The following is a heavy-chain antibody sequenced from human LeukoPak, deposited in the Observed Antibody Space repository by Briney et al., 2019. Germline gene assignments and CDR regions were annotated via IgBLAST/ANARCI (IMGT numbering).Heavy chain of an antibody. D-gene: IGHD6-19*01. Sequence: GGSLRLSCAASGFTFSSYAMSWVRQAPGKGLKWVSAISGSGGSTYYADSVKGRFTISRDNSKNTLYLQMNSLRAEDTAVYYCAKKEGPYSSGWDPFDYWGQGTLVTVSS. J-gene: IGHJ4*02. CDR1: GFTFSSYA. CDR2: ISGSGGST. CDR3: AKKEGPYSSGWDPFDY. V-gene: IGHV3-23*01.